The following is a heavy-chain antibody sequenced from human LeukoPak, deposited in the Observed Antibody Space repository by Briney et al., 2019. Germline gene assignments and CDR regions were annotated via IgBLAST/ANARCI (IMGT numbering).Heavy chain of an antibody. CDR2: ISSSSSTK. Sequence: PGGSLRLSCAASGFTFSSYSMNWVRQAPGKGLEWVSYISSSSSTKYYADSVKGRFTISRDNAKNSLYLQMNSLRAEDTAVYYCATPSSPDIEVVPAAIVYWGQGTLVTVSS. J-gene: IGHJ4*02. V-gene: IGHV3-48*01. CDR1: GFTFSSYS. D-gene: IGHD2-2*02. CDR3: ATPSSPDIEVVPAAIVY.